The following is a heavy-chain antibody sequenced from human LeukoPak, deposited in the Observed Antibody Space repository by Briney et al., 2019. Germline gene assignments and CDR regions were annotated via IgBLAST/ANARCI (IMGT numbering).Heavy chain of an antibody. V-gene: IGHV3-66*01. CDR2: LYNGGNS. CDR3: AGVPDNGAQGNHFDY. J-gene: IGHJ4*02. D-gene: IGHD4-17*01. Sequence: GGALRLSCAASGFTVSSNFMGWVRQAPGKGLEWVSILYNGGNSYYADSVKGRFTISRDNSKNTLYLQMNSLRAEDTAIYYCAGVPDNGAQGNHFDYWGQGTLVTVSS. CDR1: GFTVSSNF.